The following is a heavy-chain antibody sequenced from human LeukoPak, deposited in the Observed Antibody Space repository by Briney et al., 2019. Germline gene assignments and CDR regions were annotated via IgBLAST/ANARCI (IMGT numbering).Heavy chain of an antibody. D-gene: IGHD3-3*01. Sequence: AGGSLRLSCAASGFNFATYAMTWVRQAPGNGLEWVSGISDNGARTYYADSVMGRFSISRDNSKNTVYSQMNSLRPEDTAVYFCAKPKEWFISHYYFDDWGQGTLVIVSS. CDR3: AKPKEWFISHYYFDD. CDR1: GFNFATYA. J-gene: IGHJ4*02. V-gene: IGHV3-23*01. CDR2: ISDNGART.